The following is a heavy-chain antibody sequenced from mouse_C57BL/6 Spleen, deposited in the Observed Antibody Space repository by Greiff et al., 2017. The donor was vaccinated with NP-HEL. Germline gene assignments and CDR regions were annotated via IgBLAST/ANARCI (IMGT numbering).Heavy chain of an antibody. V-gene: IGHV1-39*01. CDR3: ARGGYYGSSYYAMDY. CDR1: GYSFTDYN. Sequence: EVQLQESGPELVKPGASVKISCKASGYSFTDYNMNWVKQSNGKSLEWIGVINPNYGTTSYNQKFKGKATLTVDQSSSTAYMQLNSLTSEDSAVYYCARGGYYGSSYYAMDYWGQGTSVTVSS. CDR2: INPNYGTT. D-gene: IGHD1-1*01. J-gene: IGHJ4*01.